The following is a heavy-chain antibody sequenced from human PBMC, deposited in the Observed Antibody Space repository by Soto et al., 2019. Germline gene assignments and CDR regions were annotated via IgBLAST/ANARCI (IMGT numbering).Heavy chain of an antibody. CDR2: INHSGST. V-gene: IGHV4-34*01. Sequence: SETLSLTCAVYGGSFSGYYWSWIRQPPGKGLEWIGEINHSGSTNYNPSLKSRVTISVDTSKNQFSLKLGSVTAADTAVYYCARGLDSKIHYDILTGYYKTHAFDIWGQGTMVTVSS. CDR3: ARGLDSKIHYDILTGYYKTHAFDI. J-gene: IGHJ3*02. CDR1: GGSFSGYY. D-gene: IGHD3-9*01.